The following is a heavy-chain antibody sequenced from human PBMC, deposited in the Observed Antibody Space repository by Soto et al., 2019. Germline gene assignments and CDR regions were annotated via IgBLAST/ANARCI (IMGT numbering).Heavy chain of an antibody. CDR3: ATANGFSLSLQGDWFAP. CDR1: GFTFDDYA. V-gene: IGHV3-9*01. CDR2: IAWDSNKK. J-gene: IGHJ5*02. D-gene: IGHD2-8*01. Sequence: ELQMVESGGGLVQPGRSLRLSCAASGFTFDDYAMHWVRQAPGKGLEWVSGIAWDSNKKHYADSVKGRFTISRDNAKNSLYLQMDSLRPEDTAFYYCATANGFSLSLQGDWFAPWGQGTLVTVSS.